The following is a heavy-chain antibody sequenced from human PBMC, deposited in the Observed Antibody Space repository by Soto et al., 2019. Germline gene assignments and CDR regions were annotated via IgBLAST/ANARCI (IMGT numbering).Heavy chain of an antibody. V-gene: IGHV4-59*08. J-gene: IGHJ5*02. CDR2: IYYSGST. Sequence: ASETLSLTCTVSGGSISSYYWSWIRQPPGKGLEWIGYIYYSGSTNYNPSLKSRVTISVDTSKNQFSLKLSSVTAADTAVYYCARHELFLEWLFPGWFDPWGQGTLVTVSS. CDR1: GGSISSYY. D-gene: IGHD3-3*01. CDR3: ARHELFLEWLFPGWFDP.